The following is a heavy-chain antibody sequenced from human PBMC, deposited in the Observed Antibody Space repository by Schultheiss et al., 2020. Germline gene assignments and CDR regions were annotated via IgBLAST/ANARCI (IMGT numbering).Heavy chain of an antibody. V-gene: IGHV4-34*01. CDR1: GGSFSGYY. Sequence: SQTLSLTCAVYGGSFSGYYWSWIRQPPGKGLEWIGEINHSGGSNYNPSLKSRVTISVDTSKNQFSLKLSSVTAADTAVYYCARARSGEYPIVVVPAAMLLSWFDPWGQGTLVTVSS. CDR3: ARARSGEYPIVVVPAAMLLSWFDP. D-gene: IGHD2-2*01. J-gene: IGHJ5*02. CDR2: INHSGGS.